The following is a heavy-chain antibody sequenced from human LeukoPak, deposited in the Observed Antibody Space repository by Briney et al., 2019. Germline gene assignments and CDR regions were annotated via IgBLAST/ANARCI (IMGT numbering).Heavy chain of an antibody. V-gene: IGHV3-23*01. CDR3: AKGSDLWFGET. CDR1: GFTFSSYA. CDR2: ISGGGDRT. Sequence: PGGSLRLSCAPCGFTFSSYAMSWVRQAPGKGLEWVSVISGGGDRTYYADSVKGRFTISRDNSKNTLYLQVHSLRAEDSAVFYCAKGSDLWFGETWGQGTLVTVSS. D-gene: IGHD3-10*01. J-gene: IGHJ4*02.